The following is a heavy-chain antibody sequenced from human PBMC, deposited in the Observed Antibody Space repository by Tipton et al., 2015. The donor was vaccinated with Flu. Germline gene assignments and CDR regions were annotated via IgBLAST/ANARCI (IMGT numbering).Heavy chain of an antibody. CDR3: AKPSSGYYSPFDY. D-gene: IGHD3-22*01. CDR1: GFTFDDYV. J-gene: IGHJ4*02. CDR2: ISWNSGSI. Sequence: SLRLSCAASGFTFDDYVMHWVRQAPGKGLEWVSGISWNSGSIDYADSVKGRFTISRDNAKNSLYLQMNSLRAEDTALYYCAKPSSGYYSPFDYWGQGTLVTVSS. V-gene: IGHV3-9*01.